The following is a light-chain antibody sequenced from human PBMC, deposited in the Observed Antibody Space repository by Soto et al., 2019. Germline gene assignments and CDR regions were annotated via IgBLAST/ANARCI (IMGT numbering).Light chain of an antibody. CDR3: AAWDDSLNGPYV. CDR2: SNN. V-gene: IGLV1-44*01. CDR1: SSNIGSNT. Sequence: VTVSLKKRSSNIGSNTVNWYQQLPGTAPKLLIYSNNQRPSGVPDRFSGSKSGTSASLAISGLQSEDEADYYCAAWDDSLNGPYVFGTGTKVTVL. J-gene: IGLJ1*01.